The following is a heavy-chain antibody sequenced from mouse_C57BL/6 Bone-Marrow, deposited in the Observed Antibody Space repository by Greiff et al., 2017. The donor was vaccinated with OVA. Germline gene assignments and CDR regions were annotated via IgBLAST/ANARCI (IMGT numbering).Heavy chain of an antibody. D-gene: IGHD1-1*01. J-gene: IGHJ1*03. CDR1: GFTFSDYY. CDR2: ISNGGGST. Sequence: EVKVVESGGGLVQPGGSLKLSCAASGFTFSDYYMYWVRQTPEKRLEWVAYISNGGGSTYYPDTVKGRFTISRDNAKNTLYLQMSRLKSEDTAMYYCARYAPLIYYYGSSYWYFDVWGTGTTVTVSS. CDR3: ARYAPLIYYYGSSYWYFDV. V-gene: IGHV5-12*01.